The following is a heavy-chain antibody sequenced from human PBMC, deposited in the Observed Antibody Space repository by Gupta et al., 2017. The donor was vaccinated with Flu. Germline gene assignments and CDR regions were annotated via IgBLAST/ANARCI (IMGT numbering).Heavy chain of an antibody. Sequence: QVQLVESGGGVVQPGRSLRLSCAASGFTFSSYGMYWVRQAPGKGLEWVAVISYDGSNKYYADSVKGRFTISRDNSKNTLYLQMNSLRAEDTAVYYCAKELQQLAQIRWSNPGDYWGQGTLVTVSS. J-gene: IGHJ4*02. V-gene: IGHV3-30*18. CDR2: ISYDGSNK. CDR1: GFTFSSYG. D-gene: IGHD6-13*01. CDR3: AKELQQLAQIRWSNPGDY.